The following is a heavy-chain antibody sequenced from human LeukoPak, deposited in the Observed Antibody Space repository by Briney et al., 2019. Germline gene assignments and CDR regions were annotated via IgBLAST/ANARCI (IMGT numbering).Heavy chain of an antibody. CDR1: GFTFSSYS. D-gene: IGHD6-19*01. J-gene: IGHJ3*02. CDR3: AREAYSSGRAGTFDI. Sequence: GGSLRLSCAASGFTFSSYSMNWVRQAPGKRLEWVALIPHDGGNKQYGDSAKGRFTVSRENSKNTVDLNMDSLTVDDTAIYYCAREAYSSGRAGTFDIWGQGTMVTVSS. V-gene: IGHV3-30*03. CDR2: IPHDGGNK.